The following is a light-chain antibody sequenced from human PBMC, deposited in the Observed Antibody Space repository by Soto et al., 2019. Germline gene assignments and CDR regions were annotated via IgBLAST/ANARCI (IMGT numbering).Light chain of an antibody. CDR3: QQYKNWPRT. Sequence: ETVMTQSAATLSVSPGERATLSCRASESVSNNLVWYQQKPGQAPRLLIYGASTRVTGIPARFSGSGSGTEFTLTISNLQSEDFAVYYCQQYKNWPRTFSQGTKVEIK. J-gene: IGKJ1*01. V-gene: IGKV3-15*01. CDR2: GAS. CDR1: ESVSNN.